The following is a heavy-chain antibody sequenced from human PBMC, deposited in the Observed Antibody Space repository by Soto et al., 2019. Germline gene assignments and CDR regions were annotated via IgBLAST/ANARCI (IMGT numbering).Heavy chain of an antibody. J-gene: IGHJ5*02. Sequence: QLQLQESGPGLVKPSETLSLTCTVAGASVSNISYFWVCLRQPPGKGLEWIGSIYYSGNTYYSPSLKSRVTISVDTSKNQFSLKLNSLTASDTAVYSCARGGSGTWQWFDPWGQGTLVTVSS. D-gene: IGHD3-10*01. CDR2: IYYSGNT. CDR1: GASVSNISYF. CDR3: ARGGSGTWQWFDP. V-gene: IGHV4-39*01.